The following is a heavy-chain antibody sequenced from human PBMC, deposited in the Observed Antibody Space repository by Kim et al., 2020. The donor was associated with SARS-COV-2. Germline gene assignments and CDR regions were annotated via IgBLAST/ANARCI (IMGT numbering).Heavy chain of an antibody. CDR1: GGSISSGSYY. CDR2: IYTSGST. Sequence: SETLSLTCTVSGGSISSGSYYWSWIRQPAGKGLEWIGRIYTSGSTNYNPSLKSRVTISVDTSKNQFSLKLSSVTAADTAVYYCARGGYSGYVWGQSHYYYGMDVWGQGTTVTVSS. CDR3: ARGGYSGYVWGQSHYYYGMDV. V-gene: IGHV4-61*02. D-gene: IGHD5-12*01. J-gene: IGHJ6*02.